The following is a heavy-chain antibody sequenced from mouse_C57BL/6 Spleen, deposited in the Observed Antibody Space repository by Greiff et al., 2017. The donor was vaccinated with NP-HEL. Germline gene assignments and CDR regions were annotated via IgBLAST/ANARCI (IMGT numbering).Heavy chain of an antibody. CDR2: IYPGDGDT. V-gene: IGHV1-80*01. CDR3: ASGGGGYTWFAY. J-gene: IGHJ3*01. Sequence: VQLVESGAELVKPGASVKISCKASGYAFSSYWMNWVKQRPGKGLEWIGQIYPGDGDTNYNGKFKGKATLTADKSSSTAYMQLSSLTSEDSAVYFCASGGGGYTWFAYWGQGTLVTVSA. D-gene: IGHD1-1*02. CDR1: GYAFSSYW.